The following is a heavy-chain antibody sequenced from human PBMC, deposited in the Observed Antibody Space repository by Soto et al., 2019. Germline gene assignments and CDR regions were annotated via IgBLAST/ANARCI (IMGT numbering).Heavy chain of an antibody. D-gene: IGHD3-10*01. J-gene: IGHJ4*03. Sequence: PGGSLISSFESSGFPFSRNALSWVGKSQWQGLEWVSSVSGDGYASDYADSVKGRFTVSRHNYKHTLYLQMNSLSAEDTAVYYCAKSHYYGSGSFALATWGQGT. CDR3: AKSHYYGSGSFALAT. CDR2: VSGDGYAS. CDR1: GFPFSRNA. V-gene: IGHV3-23*01.